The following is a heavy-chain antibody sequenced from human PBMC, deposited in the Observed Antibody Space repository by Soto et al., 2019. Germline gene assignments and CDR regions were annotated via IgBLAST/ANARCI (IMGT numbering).Heavy chain of an antibody. J-gene: IGHJ4*02. CDR2: IFHSGST. V-gene: IGHV4-4*02. CDR3: AHRPIVGAAI. Sequence: SETLSLTCAVFGGSISNSNWWTWVRQPPGKGLDWIGEIFHSGSTNYNSSLMGRVTISVDKANNQFSLKLSSVTAADTAVYYCAHRPIVGAAIWGQGTLVTVAS. D-gene: IGHD1-26*01. CDR1: GGSISNSNW.